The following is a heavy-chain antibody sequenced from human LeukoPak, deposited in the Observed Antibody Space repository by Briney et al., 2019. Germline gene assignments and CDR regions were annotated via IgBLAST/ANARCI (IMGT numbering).Heavy chain of an antibody. CDR2: LIWDSGSL. CDR3: ARDRAEGKTWVEFDP. V-gene: IGHV3-9*01. Sequence: GGSLRLSCEVSGFTFSDYAMHWVRQVPGKGLEWVAGLIWDSGSLGYADSVKGRFTISRDNAKNSLYLQMNSLRPEDTALYFCARDRAEGKTWVEFDPWGQGTLVTVSS. CDR1: GFTFSDYA. J-gene: IGHJ5*02.